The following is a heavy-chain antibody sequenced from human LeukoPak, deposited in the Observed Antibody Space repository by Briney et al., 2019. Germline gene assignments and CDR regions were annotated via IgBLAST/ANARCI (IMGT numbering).Heavy chain of an antibody. V-gene: IGHV3-48*03. J-gene: IGHJ5*02. CDR2: ISSSGTTT. CDR3: ARGGIAVAGDDL. Sequence: GGSLRLSCAASGFTFSSYEMNWVRQAPGKGLEWVSYISSSGTTTYYADSVKGRFNISRDNSKSTLFLQMNSLRVEDTAVYYCARGGIAVAGDDLWGQGTLVTVSA. CDR1: GFTFSSYE. D-gene: IGHD6-19*01.